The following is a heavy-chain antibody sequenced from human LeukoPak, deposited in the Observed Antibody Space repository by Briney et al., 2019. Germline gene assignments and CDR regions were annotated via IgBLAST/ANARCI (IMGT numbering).Heavy chain of an antibody. V-gene: IGHV3-21*01. Sequence: GGSLRLSCAASGFIFSSYGMNWVRQAPGKGLEWVSYISSSSSYIYYADSVKGRFTISRDNAKNSLYLQMNSLRAEDTAVYYCARAGRITMVRGVDYWGQGTLVTVSS. CDR3: ARAGRITMVRGVDY. CDR2: ISSSSSYI. CDR1: GFIFSSYG. D-gene: IGHD3-10*01. J-gene: IGHJ4*02.